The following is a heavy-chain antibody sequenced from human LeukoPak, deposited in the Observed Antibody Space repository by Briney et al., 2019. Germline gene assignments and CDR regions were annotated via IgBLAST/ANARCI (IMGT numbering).Heavy chain of an antibody. J-gene: IGHJ4*02. CDR2: IRSKANNYAT. V-gene: IGHV3-73*01. Sequence: GGSLRLSCAASGLTFSGSAMHWVRQASGKGLEWVGRIRSKANNYATAYAASLKDRFTISRDGSKNTAYLQMNSLKAEDTAVYYCTRTYSGSYCDYWGQGTLVTVSS. CDR1: GLTFSGSA. CDR3: TRTYSGSYCDY. D-gene: IGHD1-26*01.